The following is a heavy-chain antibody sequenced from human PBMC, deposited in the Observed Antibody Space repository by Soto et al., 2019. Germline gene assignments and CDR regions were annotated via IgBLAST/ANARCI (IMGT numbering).Heavy chain of an antibody. D-gene: IGHD4-4*01. CDR1: GFTFNSYA. Sequence: QVQLVESGGGVVQPGRSLRLSCRASGFTFNSYAFHWVRQAPGKGLEWVAVIAHDGSNIYYADSVKGRFTISRDSSKNTLYLQMNSLKTEDTAVNSCSREHYMMKAFDLWGQGTKVTVSS. CDR3: SREHYMMKAFDL. CDR2: IAHDGSNI. J-gene: IGHJ3*01. V-gene: IGHV3-30-3*01.